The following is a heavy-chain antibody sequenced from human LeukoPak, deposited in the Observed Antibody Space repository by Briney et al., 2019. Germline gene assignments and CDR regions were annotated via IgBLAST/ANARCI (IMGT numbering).Heavy chain of an antibody. CDR1: GYTSTSYH. Sequence: ASVKVSCKASGYTSTSYHLHWVRQASGQGLEWMGIIDPSVGRTTYAERFQGRLSMTRDTSTSTLYMELSSLRSEDTAVYYCARDREPIDDTSGYYYSWGQGTLVTVSS. CDR2: IDPSVGRT. CDR3: ARDREPIDDTSGYYYS. V-gene: IGHV1-46*01. D-gene: IGHD3-22*01. J-gene: IGHJ5*02.